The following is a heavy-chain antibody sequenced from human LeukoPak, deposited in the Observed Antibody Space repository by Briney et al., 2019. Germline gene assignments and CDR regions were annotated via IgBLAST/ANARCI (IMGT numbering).Heavy chain of an antibody. J-gene: IGHJ4*02. D-gene: IGHD3-9*01. Sequence: ASVKVSCKVSGYTLTELSMHWVGQAPGKGLEWMGGFDHEDGETIYAQKFQGRVTMTEDTSTDTAYMELSSLRSEDTAVYYCATTVLRYFDWLLPFDYWGQGTLVTVSS. CDR3: ATTVLRYFDWLLPFDY. V-gene: IGHV1-24*01. CDR2: FDHEDGET. CDR1: GYTLTELS.